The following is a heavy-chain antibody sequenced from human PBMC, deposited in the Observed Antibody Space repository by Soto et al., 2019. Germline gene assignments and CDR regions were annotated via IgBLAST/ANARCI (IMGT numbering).Heavy chain of an antibody. CDR2: ISYDGSNK. Sequence: GGSLRLSCAASGFTFSSYAMHWVRQAPGKGLEWVAVISYDGSNKYYADSVKGRFTISRDNSKNTLYLQMNSLRAEDTAVYYCATLISSGFDYWGQGTLVTVSS. D-gene: IGHD6-19*01. CDR1: GFTFSSYA. CDR3: ATLISSGFDY. V-gene: IGHV3-30-3*01. J-gene: IGHJ4*02.